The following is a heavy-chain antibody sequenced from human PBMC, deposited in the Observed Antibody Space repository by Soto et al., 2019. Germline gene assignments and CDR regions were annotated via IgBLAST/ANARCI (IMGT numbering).Heavy chain of an antibody. V-gene: IGHV3-9*01. CDR1: GFTFDDYA. CDR2: ISWNSGSI. D-gene: IGHD6-19*01. Sequence: EVQLVESGGGLVQPGRSLRLSCAASGFTFDDYAMHWVRQAPGKGLEWVSGISWNSGSIGYADSVKGRFTISRDNAKNSLYLQMNSLRAEDTALYYCAKAARGKGQWLENYYYYYYMDVWGKGTTVTVSS. J-gene: IGHJ6*03. CDR3: AKAARGKGQWLENYYYYYYMDV.